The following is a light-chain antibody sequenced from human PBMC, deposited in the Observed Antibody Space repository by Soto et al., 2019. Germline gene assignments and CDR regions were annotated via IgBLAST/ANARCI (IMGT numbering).Light chain of an antibody. Sequence: QSVLTQPPSASGTPGQWVSISCSGGSSNIGRHAVNWYQQVAGTAPRLLINRNDQRASGVPDRFSGSRSGTSASLAISGLQSEDEADYYCAAWEDNLNVVLFGGGTKVTVL. J-gene: IGLJ2*01. CDR2: RND. CDR3: AAWEDNLNVVL. CDR1: SSNIGRHA. V-gene: IGLV1-44*01.